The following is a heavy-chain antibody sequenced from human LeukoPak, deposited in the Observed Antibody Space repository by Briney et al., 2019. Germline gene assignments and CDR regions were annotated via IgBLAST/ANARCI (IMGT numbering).Heavy chain of an antibody. CDR3: ARNWGRWFDP. CDR1: GGSISSGGYY. J-gene: IGHJ5*02. V-gene: IGHV4-31*03. Sequence: SQTLSLTCIVSGGSISSGGYYWSWIRQHPGKGLEWIGYIYYSGSTYYNPSLKSRVTISVDTSKNQFSLKLSSVTAADTAVYYCARNWGRWFDPWGQGTLVTVSS. D-gene: IGHD7-27*01. CDR2: IYYSGST.